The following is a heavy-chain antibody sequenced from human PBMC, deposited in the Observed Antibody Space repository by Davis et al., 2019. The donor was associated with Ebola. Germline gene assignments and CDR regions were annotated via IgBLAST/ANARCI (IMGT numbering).Heavy chain of an antibody. CDR2: IRSKANSYAT. Sequence: GGSLRLSCAASGFTFSGSAMHWVRQASGKGLAWVGRIRSKANSYATAYAASVKGRFTISRDDSENTAYLQMNSLKTEDTAVYYCTSAYGDWDYWGQGTLVTVSS. J-gene: IGHJ4*02. D-gene: IGHD4-17*01. CDR1: GFTFSGSA. CDR3: TSAYGDWDY. V-gene: IGHV3-73*01.